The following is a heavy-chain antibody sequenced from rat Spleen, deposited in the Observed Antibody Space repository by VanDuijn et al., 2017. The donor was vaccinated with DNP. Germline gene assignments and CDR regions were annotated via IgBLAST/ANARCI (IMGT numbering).Heavy chain of an antibody. CDR1: GFAFSNYG. D-gene: IGHD5-1*01. CDR2: ISTSGEYS. CDR3: AKDLRTGSPYYFDY. V-gene: IGHV5S13*01. Sequence: EVQLVESGGGLVQPGRSLKLSCAASGFAFSNYGMAWVRQAPTKGLEWVASISTSGEYSHYRDSVKGRFTISRDNAENTVYLQMNSLRSEDTATYYCAKDLRTGSPYYFDYWGQGVMVTVSS. J-gene: IGHJ2*01.